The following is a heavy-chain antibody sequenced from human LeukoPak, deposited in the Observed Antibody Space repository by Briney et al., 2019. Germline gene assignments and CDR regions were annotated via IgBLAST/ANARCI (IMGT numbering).Heavy chain of an antibody. CDR3: ARGVTGYCSGGSCPNYYYYYYMDV. CDR1: GFTFSSYE. D-gene: IGHD2-15*01. CDR2: ISSSGSTI. Sequence: GGSLRLSCAASGFTFSSYEMNWVRQAPGKGLEWVSYISSSGSTIYYADSVKGRFTISRDNAKNSLYLQMNSLRAEDTAVYYCARGVTGYCSGGSCPNYYYYYYMDVWGKGTTVTVSS. V-gene: IGHV3-48*03. J-gene: IGHJ6*03.